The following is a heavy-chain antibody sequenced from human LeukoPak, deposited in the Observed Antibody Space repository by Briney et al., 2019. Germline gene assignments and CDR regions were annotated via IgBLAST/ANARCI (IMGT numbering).Heavy chain of an antibody. Sequence: ASVKVSCKASGYTFTSYGISWVRQAPGQGLEWMGWISAYNGNTNYAQKLQGRVTMTTDTSTSTAYMELRSLRSDDTAVYYCARLWAAAGTKVRYYYYYMDVWGKGTTVTVSS. CDR3: ARLWAAAGTKVRYYYYYMDV. D-gene: IGHD6-13*01. CDR1: GYTFTSYG. V-gene: IGHV1-18*01. CDR2: ISAYNGNT. J-gene: IGHJ6*03.